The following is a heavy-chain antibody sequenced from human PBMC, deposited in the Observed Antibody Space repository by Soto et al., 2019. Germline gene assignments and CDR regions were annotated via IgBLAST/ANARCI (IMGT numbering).Heavy chain of an antibody. CDR2: IYYSGST. D-gene: IGHD5-18*01. CDR3: AMWGAMVTYFDY. Sequence: QVQLQESGPGLVKPSQTLSLTCTVSGGSISSGDYYWSWIRQPPGKGLEWIGYIYYSGSTYYNPSLKSRXXIXVXXSKNQFSPKLSSVTAADTAVYYCAMWGAMVTYFDYWGQGTLVTVSS. V-gene: IGHV4-30-4*01. J-gene: IGHJ4*02. CDR1: GGSISSGDYY.